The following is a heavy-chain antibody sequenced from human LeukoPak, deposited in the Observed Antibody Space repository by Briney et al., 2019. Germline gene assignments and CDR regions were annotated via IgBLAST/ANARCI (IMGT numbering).Heavy chain of an antibody. CDR2: TYYRSKWYN. Sequence: SQTPSLTCAISGDSVSSNSAAWNWIRQSPSRGLEWLGRTYYRSKWYNDYALSVKSRISINPDTSKKQFSLQLNSVTPEDTAVYYCARSYSSGWDFESWGQGTLVTVSS. CDR1: GDSVSSNSAA. V-gene: IGHV6-1*01. D-gene: IGHD6-19*01. CDR3: ARSYSSGWDFES. J-gene: IGHJ4*02.